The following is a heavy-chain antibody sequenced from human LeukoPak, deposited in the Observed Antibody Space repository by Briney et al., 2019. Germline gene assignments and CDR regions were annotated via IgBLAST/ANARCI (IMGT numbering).Heavy chain of an antibody. Sequence: ASVKVSCKASGYTFTNYGISWVRQAPGQGLEWMGWIGTYDGDTNFAQRVEGRVTLTIDTSTNTAYMELRSLRSDDTAVYYCARGDYDSSGYYYVYSLYWGQGTLVTVSS. J-gene: IGHJ4*02. D-gene: IGHD3-22*01. V-gene: IGHV1-18*01. CDR3: ARGDYDSSGYYYVYSLY. CDR2: IGTYDGDT. CDR1: GYTFTNYG.